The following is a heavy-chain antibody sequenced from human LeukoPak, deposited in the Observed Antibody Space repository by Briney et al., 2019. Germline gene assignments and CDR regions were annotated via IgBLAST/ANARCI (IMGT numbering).Heavy chain of an antibody. D-gene: IGHD4-11*01. J-gene: IGHJ5*02. CDR1: GGSISNYY. CDR3: ARDMYSNYASSAFDP. Sequence: PSETLSLTCTVSGGSISNYYWNWLRQPPGKGLEGIGYIYYSGSTNYNPSLTSRVTISVDTSRNQFSLKLSSVTAADTALYYCARDMYSNYASSAFDPWGQGALVTVSS. V-gene: IGHV4-59*01. CDR2: IYYSGST.